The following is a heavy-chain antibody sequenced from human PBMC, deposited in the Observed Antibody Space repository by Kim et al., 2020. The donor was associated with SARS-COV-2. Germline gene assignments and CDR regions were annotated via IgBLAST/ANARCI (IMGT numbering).Heavy chain of an antibody. CDR3: ARDDGSGSYSADYYGMDV. J-gene: IGHJ6*02. V-gene: IGHV3-48*04. Sequence: GGSLRLSCAASGFTFSSYSMNWVRQAPGKGLEWVSYISSSSSTIYYADSVKGRFTISRDNAKNSLYLQMNSLRAEDTAVYYCARDDGSGSYSADYYGMDVWGQGTTVTVSS. CDR1: GFTFSSYS. D-gene: IGHD3-10*01. CDR2: ISSSSSTI.